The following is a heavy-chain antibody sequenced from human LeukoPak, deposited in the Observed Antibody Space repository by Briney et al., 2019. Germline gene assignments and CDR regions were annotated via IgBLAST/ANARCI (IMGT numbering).Heavy chain of an antibody. Sequence: GASVKVSCKASGYIFTSYDINWVRQATGQGLEWMGWMNPNSGNTGYAQKFQGRVTITRNTSISTAYMELSSLRSEDTAVYYCARGPPDTAMVGDYFDYWGQGTLVTVSS. D-gene: IGHD5-18*01. CDR1: GYIFTSYD. CDR2: MNPNSGNT. J-gene: IGHJ4*02. CDR3: ARGPPDTAMVGDYFDY. V-gene: IGHV1-8*03.